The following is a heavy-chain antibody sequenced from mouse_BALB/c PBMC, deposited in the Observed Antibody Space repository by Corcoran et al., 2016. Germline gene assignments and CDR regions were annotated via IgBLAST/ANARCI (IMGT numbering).Heavy chain of an antibody. J-gene: IGHJ1*01. Sequence: EVQLQQSGAELVKPGASVKLSCTASGFNIKDTYMHWVKQRPEKGLEWIGRIDPANGNTKYDPKLQGKATITADTSSNTAYLQHSSLTSEDTVVFCYANEESYFDFWGAGTTVTVSS. CDR2: IDPANGNT. CDR3: ANEESYFDF. CDR1: GFNIKDTY. V-gene: IGHV14-3*02.